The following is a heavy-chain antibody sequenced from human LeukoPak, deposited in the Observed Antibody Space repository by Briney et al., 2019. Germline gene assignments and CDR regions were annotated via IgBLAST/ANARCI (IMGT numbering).Heavy chain of an antibody. J-gene: IGHJ4*02. CDR3: IRSSGMPDC. D-gene: IGHD1-26*01. Sequence: PGGSLRLSCAASGFTLSSYWMHWVRQAPGKGLVWVSRINRDGSTSIYAGSVKGRFTISRDIANNTLYLEMNSLRAEDTAVYYCIRSSGMPDCWGQGTLVTVSS. CDR2: INRDGSTS. V-gene: IGHV3-74*01. CDR1: GFTLSSYW.